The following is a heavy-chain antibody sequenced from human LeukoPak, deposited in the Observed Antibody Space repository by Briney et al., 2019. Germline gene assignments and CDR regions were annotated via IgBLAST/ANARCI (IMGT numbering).Heavy chain of an antibody. CDR1: GFTFSSYG. J-gene: IGHJ1*01. Sequence: PGGSLRLSCAASGFTFSSYGMHWVRQAPGKGLEWVAFIQQDGSNKYYEDSVKGRFTISRDNSKNTLYLQMNSLRAEDTAVYYCAKSDCSSTSGYSVYFQHWGQGTLVTVSS. D-gene: IGHD2-2*01. V-gene: IGHV3-30*02. CDR3: AKSDCSSTSGYSVYFQH. CDR2: IQQDGSNK.